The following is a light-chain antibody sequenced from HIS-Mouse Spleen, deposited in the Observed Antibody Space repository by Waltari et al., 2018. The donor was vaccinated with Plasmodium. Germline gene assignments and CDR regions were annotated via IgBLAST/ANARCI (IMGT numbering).Light chain of an antibody. CDR1: VTAVAGYNY. CDR3: CSYAGSYTYV. J-gene: IGLJ1*01. Sequence: QSALTPPRSVSGSPGQSVSISCPGTVTAVAGYNYVSWYQQHPGKAPKLMIYDVSKRPSGVPERFSGSKSGNTASLTISGLQAEDEADYYCCSYAGSYTYVFGTGTKVTVL. V-gene: IGLV2-11*01. CDR2: DVS.